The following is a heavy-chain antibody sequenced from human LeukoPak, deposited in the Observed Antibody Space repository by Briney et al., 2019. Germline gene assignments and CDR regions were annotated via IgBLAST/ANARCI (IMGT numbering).Heavy chain of an antibody. D-gene: IGHD5-24*01. CDR2: IHHSGST. CDR3: ATEEGYNAY. J-gene: IGHJ4*02. CDR1: GGSFSAYY. Sequence: KPSETLSLTCAVYGGSFSAYYWSWIRQSPGKGLEWIGEIHHSGSTKYNPSLKSRVTISVGMSQSQFFLKLTSVTAADTAVYYCATEEGYNAYWGQGILVTVSS. V-gene: IGHV4-34*01.